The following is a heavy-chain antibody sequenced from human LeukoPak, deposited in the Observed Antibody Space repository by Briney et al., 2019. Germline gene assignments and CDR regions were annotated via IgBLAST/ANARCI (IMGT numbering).Heavy chain of an antibody. CDR1: GFTVSSNY. D-gene: IGHD6-6*01. J-gene: IGHJ5*02. CDR3: VKASSSSPQYNWFDA. CDR2: IYSGGST. V-gene: IGHV3-53*01. Sequence: GGSLRLSCAASGFTVSSNYMSWVRQAPGKGLEWVSVIYSGGSTYYADSVKGRFTISRDNSKNTLYLQMNSLRAEDTALYYCVKASSSSPQYNWFDAWGQGTLVTVSS.